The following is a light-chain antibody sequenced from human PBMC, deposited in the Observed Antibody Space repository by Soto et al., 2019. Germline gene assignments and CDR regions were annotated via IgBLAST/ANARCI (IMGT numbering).Light chain of an antibody. Sequence: EIVMTQSPGTLSVSPGERATLSYRASQTIDTNLAWYQQKPGQAPRLLIFAASTRATGIPARFSGSGSGTEFSLTITSLQSEDFALYYCQQYNNRPPWTFGQGTKVEVK. CDR3: QQYNNRPPWT. CDR2: AAS. J-gene: IGKJ1*01. CDR1: QTIDTN. V-gene: IGKV3-15*01.